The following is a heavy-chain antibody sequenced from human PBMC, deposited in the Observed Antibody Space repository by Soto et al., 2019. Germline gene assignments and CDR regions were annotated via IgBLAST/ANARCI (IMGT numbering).Heavy chain of an antibody. CDR3: ARYDCSSTSCYYFYFDY. V-gene: IGHV3-33*01. CDR2: IWYDGSNK. D-gene: IGHD2-2*01. J-gene: IGHJ4*02. Sequence: SLRLSCAASGFTFSSYGMHWVRQAPGKGLEWVAVIWYDGSNKYYADSVKGRFTISRDNSKNTLYLQMNSLRAEDTAVYYCARYDCSSTSCYYFYFDYWGQGTLVTVSS. CDR1: GFTFSSYG.